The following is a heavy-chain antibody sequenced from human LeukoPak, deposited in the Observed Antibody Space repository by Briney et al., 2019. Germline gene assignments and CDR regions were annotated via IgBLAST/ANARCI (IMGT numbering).Heavy chain of an antibody. V-gene: IGHV5-51*01. CDR2: IYPGDSGT. D-gene: IGHD4-17*01. CDR3: ARGDYGDYGLHGSAFDI. CDR1: GYSFTSYW. Sequence: GESLKISCKGSGYSFTSYWIGWVRQMPGKGLEWMGIIYPGDSGTRYSPSFQGQVTISADKSISTAYLQWSSLKASDTAMYYCARGDYGDYGLHGSAFDIWGQGTMVTVSS. J-gene: IGHJ3*02.